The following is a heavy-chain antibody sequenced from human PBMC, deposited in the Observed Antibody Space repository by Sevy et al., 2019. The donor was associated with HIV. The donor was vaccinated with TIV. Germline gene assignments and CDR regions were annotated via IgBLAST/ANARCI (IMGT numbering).Heavy chain of an antibody. CDR3: TTDSKKRGLSALLDY. D-gene: IGHD1-26*01. J-gene: IGHJ4*02. CDR1: AFTFSNAW. V-gene: IGHV3-15*01. CDR2: IKSKTDGGTT. Sequence: GGSLRLSCAASAFTFSNAWMSWVRQAPGKGLEWVGRIKSKTDGGTTDYAAPVKGRFPIARDDSKNTLYLQMNSLKTEDTVIYYGTTDSKKRGLSALLDYWGQGTLVTVSS.